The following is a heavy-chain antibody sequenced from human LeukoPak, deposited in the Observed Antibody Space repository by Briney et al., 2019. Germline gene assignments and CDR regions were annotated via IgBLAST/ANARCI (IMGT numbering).Heavy chain of an antibody. D-gene: IGHD3-10*01. V-gene: IGHV3-48*02. J-gene: IGHJ4*02. CDR2: ISSSSSTI. CDR3: ARIFYYGSGSQGGDFDY. Sequence: GGSLRLSCAASGFTFSNAWMNWVRQAPGKGLEWVSYISSSSSTIYYADSVKGRFTISRDNAKNSLYLQMNSLRDEDTAVYYCARIFYYGSGSQGGDFDYWGQGTLVTVSS. CDR1: GFTFSNAW.